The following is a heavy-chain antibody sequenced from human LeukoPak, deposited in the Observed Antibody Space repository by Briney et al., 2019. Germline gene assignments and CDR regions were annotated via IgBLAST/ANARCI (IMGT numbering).Heavy chain of an antibody. D-gene: IGHD6-19*01. V-gene: IGHV4-38-2*02. Sequence: SETLSLTCTVSGYSISSGYYWGWIRQPPGKGLEWIGSIYHSGSTYYNPSLKSRVTISVDTSKNQFSLKLSSVTAADTAVYYCAREASSGPDEYFQHWGQGTLVTVSS. CDR2: IYHSGST. J-gene: IGHJ1*01. CDR3: AREASSGPDEYFQH. CDR1: GYSISSGYY.